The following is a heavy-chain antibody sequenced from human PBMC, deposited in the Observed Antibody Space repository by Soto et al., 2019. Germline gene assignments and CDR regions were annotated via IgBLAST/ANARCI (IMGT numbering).Heavy chain of an antibody. D-gene: IGHD1-1*01. CDR3: ARVERGTATTVVDAFDI. CDR1: GGSVSSGNYY. CDR2: MSHRGGT. Sequence: SETLSLTCAVYGGSVSSGNYYWSWIRQPPGKGLEWIGEMSHRGGTHFNPSLKSRVTISVDTSKSHFSLKMSSVTAADTALYYCARVERGTATTVVDAFDIWGPGTMVNVS. J-gene: IGHJ3*02. V-gene: IGHV4-61*03.